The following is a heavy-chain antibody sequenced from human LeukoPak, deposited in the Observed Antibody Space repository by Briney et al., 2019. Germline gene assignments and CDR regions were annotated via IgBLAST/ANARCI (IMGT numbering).Heavy chain of an antibody. CDR1: GGTFSSYA. V-gene: IGHV1-69*05. J-gene: IGHJ5*02. D-gene: IGHD6-19*01. CDR2: IIPIFGTA. CDR3: AREPPQSSSGWYNWFDP. Sequence: SVKVSCKASGGTFSSYAISWVRQAPGQGLEWMGGIIPIFGTANYAQKFQGRVTITTDESTSTAYMELSSPRSEDTAVYYCAREPPQSSSGWYNWFDPWGQGTLVTVSS.